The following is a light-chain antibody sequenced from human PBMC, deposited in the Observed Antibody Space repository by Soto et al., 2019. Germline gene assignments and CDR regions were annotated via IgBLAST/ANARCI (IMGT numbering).Light chain of an antibody. CDR1: SSNIGGNY. CDR2: RID. V-gene: IGLV1-47*01. Sequence: QSVLTQPPSASGTPGQRVAISCSGSSSNIGGNYVHWYQQLPGTAPKLLIYRIDQRPSGVPDRFSGSKSGTSASLAISGLRSEDEAGYYCAAWDGSLSGWVFGGGTKLTVL. J-gene: IGLJ3*02. CDR3: AAWDGSLSGWV.